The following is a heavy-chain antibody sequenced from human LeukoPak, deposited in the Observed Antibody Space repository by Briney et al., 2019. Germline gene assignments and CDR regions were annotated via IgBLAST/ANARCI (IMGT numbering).Heavy chain of an antibody. CDR3: ARDRWELLSNSYHYCGLDV. Sequence: GGSLRLSCAASGFTFSSYAMSWVRQAPGKGLEWVSAISGSGGSTYYADSVKGRFTISRDNSKNTLYLQMNSLRAEDTAVYYCARDRWELLSNSYHYCGLDVWGQGTTVTVSS. J-gene: IGHJ6*02. CDR1: GFTFSSYA. CDR2: ISGSGGST. V-gene: IGHV3-23*01. D-gene: IGHD2-15*01.